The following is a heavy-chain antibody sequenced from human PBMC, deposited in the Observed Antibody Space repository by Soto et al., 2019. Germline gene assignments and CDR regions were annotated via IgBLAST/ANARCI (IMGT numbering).Heavy chain of an antibody. CDR3: AAGDLQLVRAS. J-gene: IGHJ5*02. CDR1: RFTSTTSA. CDR2: IVLGSGNT. Sequence: ASVKVSCKASRFTSTTSAVQWVRQARGQRLEWIGWIVLGSGNTHYAQKFQERVTITRDMSTSTAYMELSSLRSEDTAVYYCAAGDLQLVRASWGQGTMVTVYS. V-gene: IGHV1-58*01. D-gene: IGHD6-13*01.